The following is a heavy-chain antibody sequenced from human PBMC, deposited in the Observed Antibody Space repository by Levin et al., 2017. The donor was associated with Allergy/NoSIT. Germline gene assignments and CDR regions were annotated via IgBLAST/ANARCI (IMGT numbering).Heavy chain of an antibody. J-gene: IGHJ4*02. CDR3: AKDSSRLRSVEYYFDY. V-gene: IGHV3-23*01. Sequence: GGSLRLSCAASGFTFSNYAMSWVRQAPGRGLEWVSAISGGLGSTYYADSVKGRFTISRDNSKNTLYLQMNSLRAEDTAVYYCAKDSSRLRSVEYYFDYWGQGTLVTVPS. CDR1: GFTFSNYA. CDR2: ISGGLGST. D-gene: IGHD4-17*01.